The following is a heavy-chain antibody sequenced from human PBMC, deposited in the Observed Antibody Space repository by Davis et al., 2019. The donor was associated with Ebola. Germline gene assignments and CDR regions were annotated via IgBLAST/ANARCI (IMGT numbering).Heavy chain of an antibody. J-gene: IGHJ4*02. CDR3: ARPYCSGGSCDPGGY. CDR1: GYSFTSYW. V-gene: IGHV5-51*01. CDR2: IYPGDSDT. D-gene: IGHD2-15*01. Sequence: GGSLRLSCKGSGYSFTSYWIAWVRQMPGKGLAWMGIIYPGDSDTRYSPSFRGQVTISADKSISTAYLQWSSLKASDTAMYYCARPYCSGGSCDPGGYWGQGTLVTVSS.